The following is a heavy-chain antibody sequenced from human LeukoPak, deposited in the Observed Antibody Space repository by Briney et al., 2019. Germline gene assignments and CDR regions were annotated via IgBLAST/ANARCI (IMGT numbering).Heavy chain of an antibody. V-gene: IGHV3-48*04. CDR1: GFTFSIYS. CDR3: ARAPEGTERYMDV. J-gene: IGHJ6*03. CDR2: IGSSGTTT. Sequence: PGGSLRLSCAASGFTFSIYSMNWVRQAPGRGLEWLSYIGSSGTTTYYADSVKGRFTISRDNAKNSLYLQMNSLRAEDTAVYYCARAPEGTERYMDVWGKGTTVTVSS. D-gene: IGHD1-14*01.